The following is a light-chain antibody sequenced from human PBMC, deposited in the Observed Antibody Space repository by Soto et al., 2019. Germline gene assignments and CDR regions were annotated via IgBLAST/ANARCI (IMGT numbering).Light chain of an antibody. CDR1: SSDVGAYIF. CDR2: DIT. Sequence: QSVLTQPASVSGSPGQSTTISCTGTSSDVGAYIFVSWYQQYPGKAPKLMIYDITNRPSGVSNRFSGSKAGNTASLAISGLQAEDEAHYYCVSFTTSKSYVCGTGTKVTVL. CDR3: VSFTTSKSYV. J-gene: IGLJ1*01. V-gene: IGLV2-14*01.